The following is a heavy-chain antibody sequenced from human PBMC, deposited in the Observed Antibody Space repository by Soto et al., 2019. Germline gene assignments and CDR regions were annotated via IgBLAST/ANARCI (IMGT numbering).Heavy chain of an antibody. CDR1: GGSISSGDYY. CDR3: ARGGAGYCSSTSCYSPAVNWFDP. V-gene: IGHV4-30-4*01. J-gene: IGHJ5*02. Sequence: PSETLSLTCTVSGGSISSGDYYWSWIRQPPGKGLEWIGYIYYSGSTYYNPSLKSRVTISVDTSKNQFSLKLSSVTAADTAVYYCARGGAGYCSSTSCYSPAVNWFDPWGQGTLVTVSS. D-gene: IGHD2-2*01. CDR2: IYYSGST.